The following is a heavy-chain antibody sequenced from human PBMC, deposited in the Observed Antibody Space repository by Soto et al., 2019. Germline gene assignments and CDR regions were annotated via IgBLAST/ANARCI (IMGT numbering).Heavy chain of an antibody. D-gene: IGHD6-19*01. CDR2: IIPIFGTA. J-gene: IGHJ4*02. Sequence: SVKVSCKASGGTFSSYAISWVRQAPGQGLEWMGGIIPIFGTANYAQKFQGRVTITADKPTSTAYMELSSLRSEDTAVYYCARVPAVAGIGTSTLYFDYWGQGTLVTVSS. CDR1: GGTFSSYA. CDR3: ARVPAVAGIGTSTLYFDY. V-gene: IGHV1-69*06.